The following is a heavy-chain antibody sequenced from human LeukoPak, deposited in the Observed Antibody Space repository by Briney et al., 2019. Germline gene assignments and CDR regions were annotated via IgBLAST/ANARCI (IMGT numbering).Heavy chain of an antibody. CDR3: ARYLVMTTVHYYYYGMDV. CDR1: GYTFTSYY. J-gene: IGHJ6*02. V-gene: IGHV1-46*01. D-gene: IGHD4-17*01. Sequence: GASVKVSCKASGYTFTSYYMHWVRQAPGQGLEWMGIINPSGGSTSYAQKFQGRVTMTRDTSTSTVYMELSSLRSEDTAVYYCARYLVMTTVHYYYYGMDVWGRGTTVTVSS. CDR2: INPSGGST.